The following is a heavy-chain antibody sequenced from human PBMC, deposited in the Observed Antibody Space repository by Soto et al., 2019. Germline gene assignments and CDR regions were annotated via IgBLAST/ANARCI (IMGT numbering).Heavy chain of an antibody. J-gene: IGHJ4*02. CDR2: ISGLGAPTNTGGST. V-gene: IGHV3-23*01. CDR1: GFTFSTQA. D-gene: IGHD3-16*01. CDR3: AKQFGQNFDY. Sequence: EVQLLESGGGLVQPGGSLRLSCAGSGFTFSTQALTWVRQAPGKGLEWVSTISGLGAPTNTGGSTNYADSVKGRFTISRDNSKDTLCLQMNNLRAEDTAVYYCAKQFGQNFDYWGQGTLVTVSS.